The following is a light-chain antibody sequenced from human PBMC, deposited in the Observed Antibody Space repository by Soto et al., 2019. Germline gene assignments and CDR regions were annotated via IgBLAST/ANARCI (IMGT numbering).Light chain of an antibody. V-gene: IGLV2-14*01. CDR3: SSYTRSRTPLV. Sequence: QSALTQPASVSGSPGQSITISCTGTSSDVGGYNYVSWYQQHPGKAPKLMIYDVTNRPSGVSNRFSGSKSGNTASLTISGLQAEDEADYYCSSYTRSRTPLVFGGGTKLTVL. J-gene: IGLJ3*02. CDR1: SSDVGGYNY. CDR2: DVT.